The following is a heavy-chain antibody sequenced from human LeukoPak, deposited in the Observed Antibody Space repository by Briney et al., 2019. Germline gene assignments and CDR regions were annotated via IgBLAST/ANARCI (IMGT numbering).Heavy chain of an antibody. D-gene: IGHD3-22*01. V-gene: IGHV1-2*02. J-gene: IGHJ4*02. CDR3: ARDSNYYDSSAPGY. CDR2: INPNSGDT. CDR1: GYTFTGTY. Sequence: ASVKVSCRSSGYTFTGTYMHWVRQAPGQGLEWMGWINPNSGDTNYAQKFQGRVTMTRDTSTTTAYMELRSLRSDDTAVYYCARDSNYYDSSAPGYWGQGTLVTVSS.